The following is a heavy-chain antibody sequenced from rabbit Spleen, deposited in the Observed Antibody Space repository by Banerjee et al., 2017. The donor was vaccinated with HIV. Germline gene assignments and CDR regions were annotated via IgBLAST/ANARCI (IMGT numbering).Heavy chain of an antibody. CDR1: GFSFSSGYY. V-gene: IGHV1S40*01. CDR2: IYAGSSGST. D-gene: IGHD6-1*01. Sequence: QSLEESGGDLVKPGASLTLTCTASGFSFSSGYYICWVRQAPGKGLEWIACIYAGSSGSTYYASWAKGRFTISKTSSTTVTLQMTSLTAADAATYFCARGLTVSGAVGGYANYFDLWGQGTLVTVS. J-gene: IGHJ4*01. CDR3: ARGLTVSGAVGGYANYFDL.